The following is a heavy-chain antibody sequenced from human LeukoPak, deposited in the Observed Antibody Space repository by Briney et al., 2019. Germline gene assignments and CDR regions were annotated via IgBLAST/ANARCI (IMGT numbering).Heavy chain of an antibody. J-gene: IGHJ4*02. Sequence: GGSLRLSCAAPGFTFSSYAMSWVRQAPGKGLEWVSAISGSGGSTYYADSVKGRFTISRDNSKNTLYLQMNSLRAEDTAVYYCAKETPYYYDSSGSFDYWGQGTLVTVSS. CDR2: ISGSGGST. V-gene: IGHV3-23*01. CDR1: GFTFSSYA. D-gene: IGHD3-22*01. CDR3: AKETPYYYDSSGSFDY.